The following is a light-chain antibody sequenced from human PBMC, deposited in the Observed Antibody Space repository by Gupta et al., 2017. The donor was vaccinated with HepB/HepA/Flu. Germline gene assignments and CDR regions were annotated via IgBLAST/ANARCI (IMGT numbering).Light chain of an antibody. CDR3: QQADSSPRA. V-gene: IGKV1-39*01. CDR1: EKIKSY. Sequence: DVQLTQSPSSLSASVGDTVTITCRASEKIKSYVNWYQHKPGQAPKFLIYAASRLISGVPSRFSGSKSGTEFTLTISGLQPEDFATYYCQQADSSPRAFGQGTKVEI. J-gene: IGKJ1*01. CDR2: AAS.